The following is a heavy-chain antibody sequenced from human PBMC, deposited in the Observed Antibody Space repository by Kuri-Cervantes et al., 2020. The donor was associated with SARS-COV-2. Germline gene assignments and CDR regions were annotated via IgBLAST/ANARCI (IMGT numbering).Heavy chain of an antibody. CDR3: ARSGWYSRGVTHFYMDA. V-gene: IGHV4-38-2*01. J-gene: IGHJ6*03. CDR1: GYSISSGYY. Sequence: ESLKISCAVSGYSISSGYYWGWIRQPPGKGLEWIGSIYHSGSTYYNPSLKSRLTISVDTSKNQFSLKLSSVTAADTALYFCARSGWYSRGVTHFYMDAWGKGTMVTDSS. D-gene: IGHD6-19*01. CDR2: IYHSGST.